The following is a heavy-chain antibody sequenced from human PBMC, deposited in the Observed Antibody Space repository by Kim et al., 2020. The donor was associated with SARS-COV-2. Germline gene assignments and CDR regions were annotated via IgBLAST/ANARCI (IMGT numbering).Heavy chain of an antibody. Sequence: GGSLRLSCAASGFTFSSYGMHWVRQAPGKGLEWVAVIWYDGSNKYYADSVKGRFTISRDNSKNTLYLQMNSLRAEDTAVYYCARDVSSWYLTSLGFDYWGQGTLVTVSS. J-gene: IGHJ4*02. V-gene: IGHV3-33*01. CDR2: IWYDGSNK. D-gene: IGHD6-13*01. CDR1: GFTFSSYG. CDR3: ARDVSSWYLTSLGFDY.